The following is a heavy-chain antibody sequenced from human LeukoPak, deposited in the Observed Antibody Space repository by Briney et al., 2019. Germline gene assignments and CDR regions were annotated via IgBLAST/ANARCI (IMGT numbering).Heavy chain of an antibody. CDR3: AREAYSSSWYGIDY. J-gene: IGHJ4*02. CDR1: GFTFSGYA. CDR2: ISYDGSNK. Sequence: TGGSLRLSCAASGFTFSGYAMHWVRQAPGKGLEWVAVISYDGSNKYYADSVKGRFTISRDNSKNTLYLQMNSLRAEDTAVYYCAREAYSSSWYGIDYWGQGTLVTVSS. V-gene: IGHV3-30*04. D-gene: IGHD6-13*01.